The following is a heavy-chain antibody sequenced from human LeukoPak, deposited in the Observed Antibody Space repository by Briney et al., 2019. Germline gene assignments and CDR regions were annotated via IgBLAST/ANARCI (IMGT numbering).Heavy chain of an antibody. V-gene: IGHV1-69*04. Sequence: GASVKVSCKASGGTFSGYAISWVRQAPGQGLEWMGRIIPILGIANYAQKFQGRVTITADKSTSTAYMELSSLRSEDTAVYYCASGYGDYGGYFDYWGQGTLVTVSS. CDR1: GGTFSGYA. CDR3: ASGYGDYGGYFDY. J-gene: IGHJ4*02. D-gene: IGHD4-17*01. CDR2: IIPILGIA.